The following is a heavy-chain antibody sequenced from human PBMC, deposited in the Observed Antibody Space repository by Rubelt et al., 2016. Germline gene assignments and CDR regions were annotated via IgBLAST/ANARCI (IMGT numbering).Heavy chain of an antibody. V-gene: IGHV3-30*18. J-gene: IGHJ4*02. CDR3: AYDKSGPGDY. CDR1: YG. CDR2: ISRDGSEK. Sequence: YGMHWVRRAPGKGLEWVALISRDGSEKYYADSVKGRFTISRDNSKNTLYLDMNSLRPEDTAIYFCAYDKSGPGDYWGQGTLVTVSS. D-gene: IGHD5-12*01.